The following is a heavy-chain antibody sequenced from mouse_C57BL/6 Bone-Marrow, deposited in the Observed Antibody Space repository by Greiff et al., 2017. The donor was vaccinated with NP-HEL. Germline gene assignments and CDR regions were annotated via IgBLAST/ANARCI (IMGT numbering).Heavy chain of an antibody. V-gene: IGHV1-81*01. CDR2: IYPRSGNT. D-gene: IGHD1-1*01. Sequence: QVHVKQSGAELARPGASVKLSCKASGYTFTSYGISWVKQRTGQGLEWIGEIYPRSGNTYYNEKFKGKATLTADKSSSTAYMELRSLTSEDSAVYFCARGDYYGSWYFDVWGTGTTVTVSS. CDR1: GYTFTSYG. CDR3: ARGDYYGSWYFDV. J-gene: IGHJ1*03.